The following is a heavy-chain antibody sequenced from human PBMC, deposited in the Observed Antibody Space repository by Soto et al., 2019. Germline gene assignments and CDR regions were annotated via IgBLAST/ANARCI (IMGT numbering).Heavy chain of an antibody. CDR2: INGDGSST. Sequence: PGGSLRLSCAASGFTFSNYWMHWVRQAPGEGLVWVSRINGDGSSTNYADSVKGRFTISRDNAKNTLYLQMNSLRAEDTAVYYCAKSENHQKAWSMVRGVINENPFDYWGQGTLVTVSS. CDR1: GFTFSNYW. CDR3: AKSENHQKAWSMVRGVINENPFDY. J-gene: IGHJ4*02. V-gene: IGHV3-74*01. D-gene: IGHD3-10*01.